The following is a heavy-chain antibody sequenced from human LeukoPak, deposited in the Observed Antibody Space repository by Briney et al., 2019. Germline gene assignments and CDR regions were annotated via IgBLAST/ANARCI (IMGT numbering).Heavy chain of an antibody. CDR2: IIPIFGTA. CDR3: ARDVGSHGLGY. Sequence: ASVKVSCKASGYTFTGYYMHWVRQAPGQGLEWMGGIIPIFGTANYAQKFQGRVTITADKSTSTAYMELSSLRSEDTAVYYCARDVGSHGLGYWGQGTLVTVSS. J-gene: IGHJ4*02. D-gene: IGHD1-26*01. V-gene: IGHV1-69*06. CDR1: GYTFTGYY.